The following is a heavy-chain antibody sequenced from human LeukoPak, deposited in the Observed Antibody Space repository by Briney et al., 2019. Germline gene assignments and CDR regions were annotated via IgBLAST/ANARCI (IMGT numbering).Heavy chain of an antibody. D-gene: IGHD4-17*01. J-gene: IGHJ4*02. CDR1: GFTFSTYE. Sequence: PGGSLRLSCAASGFTFSTYEMNWVRQAPGKGLEWVSYISSSGSTINYADSVRGRFTISRDNSKNTLYLQMNSLRAEDTAVYYCAKDLGPGYGDSYYWGQGTLVTVSS. V-gene: IGHV3-48*03. CDR2: ISSSGSTI. CDR3: AKDLGPGYGDSYY.